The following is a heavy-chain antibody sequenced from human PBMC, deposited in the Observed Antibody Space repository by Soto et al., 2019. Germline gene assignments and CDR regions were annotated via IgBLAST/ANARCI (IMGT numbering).Heavy chain of an antibody. CDR1: GVPCGNRR. D-gene: IGHD3-10*01. J-gene: IGHJ4*01. CDR2: ITDTGGDA. CDR3: ASGSTDSYPGRRIFDF. Sequence: GRPLILSCVASGVPCGNRRMSLVRLATGEGRQWVSTITDTGGDAKYADSVRGRFVISRDNSKTKLYLQMTSLTAESSAMYYCASGSTDSYPGRRIFDFWGRGTLVGVTS. V-gene: IGHV3-23*01.